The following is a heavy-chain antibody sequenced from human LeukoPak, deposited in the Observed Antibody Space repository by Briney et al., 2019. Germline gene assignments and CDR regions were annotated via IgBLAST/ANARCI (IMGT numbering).Heavy chain of an antibody. D-gene: IGHD3-22*01. CDR3: ARFDYDSSGYPSDAFDI. Sequence: GGSLRLSCAASGFTFSSYSMNWVRQAPGKGLEWVSYISSSSSTIYYADSVKGRFTISRDNAKNSLYLQMNSLRAEDTAVNYCARFDYDSSGYPSDAFDIWGQGTMVTVSS. CDR2: ISSSSSTI. CDR1: GFTFSSYS. J-gene: IGHJ3*02. V-gene: IGHV3-48*04.